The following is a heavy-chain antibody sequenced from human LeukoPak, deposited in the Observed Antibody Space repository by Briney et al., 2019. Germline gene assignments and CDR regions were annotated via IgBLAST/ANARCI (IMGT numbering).Heavy chain of an antibody. D-gene: IGHD3-22*01. Sequence: SETLSLTCTVSGGSISSYYWSWIRQPPGKGLEWIGYIYYSGSTNYNPSLKSRVTISVDTSKNRFSLKLSSVTAADTAVYYCARGYYDTSGYWLSFFDFWGQGILVTVSS. CDR1: GGSISSYY. CDR2: IYYSGST. J-gene: IGHJ4*02. V-gene: IGHV4-59*12. CDR3: ARGYYDTSGYWLSFFDF.